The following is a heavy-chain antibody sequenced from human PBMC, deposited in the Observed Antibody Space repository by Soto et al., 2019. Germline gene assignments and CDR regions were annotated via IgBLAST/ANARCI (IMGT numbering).Heavy chain of an antibody. Sequence: GASVKVSCKASGYTFSNYGISWVRQAPGQGLEWMAWINTYNGNTNYVQKLQGRVTVTTDTSTSTAYMELRSLRSDDTAVYYCARSAYDNSGNPRPGFDYWGQGTLVTVSS. J-gene: IGHJ4*02. CDR3: ARSAYDNSGNPRPGFDY. D-gene: IGHD5-12*01. CDR2: INTYNGNT. CDR1: GYTFSNYG. V-gene: IGHV1-18*04.